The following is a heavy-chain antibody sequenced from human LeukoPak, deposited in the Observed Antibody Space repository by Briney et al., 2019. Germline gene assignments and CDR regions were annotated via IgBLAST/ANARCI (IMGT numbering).Heavy chain of an antibody. CDR1: GFTFSSHA. Sequence: GGSLRLSCAASGFTFSSHAMHWVRQAPGKGLEWVAVISYDGSNKYYADSVKGRFTISRDNSKNTLYLQMNSLGAEDTAVYYCARNYGDSIRDYFDYWGQGTLVTVSS. CDR2: ISYDGSNK. CDR3: ARNYGDSIRDYFDY. V-gene: IGHV3-30-3*01. D-gene: IGHD4-17*01. J-gene: IGHJ4*02.